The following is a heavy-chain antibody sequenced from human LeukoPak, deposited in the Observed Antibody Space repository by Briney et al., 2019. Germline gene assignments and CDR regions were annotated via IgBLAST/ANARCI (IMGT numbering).Heavy chain of an antibody. CDR1: GGSISSGSYY. D-gene: IGHD3-22*01. J-gene: IGHJ4*02. CDR2: IYTSGST. CDR3: ASSYDSSGYYSI. V-gene: IGHV4-61*02. Sequence: PSETLSLTCTVSGGSISSGSYYWSWIRQPAGKGLEWIGRIYTSGSTNYNPSLKSRVTISVDRSKNQFSLKLSSVTAADTAVYYCASSYDSSGYYSIWGQGTLVTVSS.